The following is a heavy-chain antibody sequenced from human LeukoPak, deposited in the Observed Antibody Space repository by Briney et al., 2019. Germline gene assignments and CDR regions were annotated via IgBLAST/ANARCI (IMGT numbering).Heavy chain of an antibody. CDR2: ISGSGDFT. CDR3: AKDYNSAWPGAEYFQH. J-gene: IGHJ1*01. V-gene: IGHV3-23*01. D-gene: IGHD3-22*01. Sequence: GGSLRLSCEASGFTFSSYSMSWVRQAPGQGLGWVAGISGSGDFTNYADSVKGRFTISRDNSKNTLYLQMNSLRAEDTAVYYCAKDYNSAWPGAEYFQHWGQGTLVTVSS. CDR1: GFTFSSYS.